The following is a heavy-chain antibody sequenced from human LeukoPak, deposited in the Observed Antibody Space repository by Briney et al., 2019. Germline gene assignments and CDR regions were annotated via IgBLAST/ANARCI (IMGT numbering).Heavy chain of an antibody. CDR2: INHSGST. Sequence: SETLSLTCAVYGGSFSGYYWSWIRQPPGKGLEWIGEINHSGSTNYNPSLKSRVTISVDTSKNQFSLKLSSVTAADTAVYYCARGRSRYSSSRVFDYWGQGTLVTVSS. J-gene: IGHJ4*02. V-gene: IGHV4-34*01. D-gene: IGHD6-13*01. CDR3: ARGRSRYSSSRVFDY. CDR1: GGSFSGYY.